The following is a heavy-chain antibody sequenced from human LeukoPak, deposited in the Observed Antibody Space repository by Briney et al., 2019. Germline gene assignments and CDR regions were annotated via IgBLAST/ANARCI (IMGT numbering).Heavy chain of an antibody. D-gene: IGHD3-10*01. J-gene: IGHJ4*02. V-gene: IGHV3-30-3*01. CDR1: GFTFSHYS. CDR3: GRGSVGFGELNY. CDR2: ISYDGSNK. Sequence: GRSLRLSCAASGFTFSHYSMHWVRQAPGKGLEWVAVISYDGSNKFYADSVKGRFTLSRDNSKNTLYLQMNSLRIEDTAVYYCGRGSVGFGELNYWGQGTLVTVSS.